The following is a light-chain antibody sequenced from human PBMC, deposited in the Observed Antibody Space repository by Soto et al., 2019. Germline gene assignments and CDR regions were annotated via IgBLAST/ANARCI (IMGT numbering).Light chain of an antibody. CDR2: DAS. CDR1: QSINSW. J-gene: IGKJ3*01. Sequence: DIQMTQSPSTLSASVGDRVTITCRASQSINSWLAWYQHKPGKAPNLLIYDASSLESGVPSRFSGIGSGTEFTLTISSLQPDDFATYYFKQYNTFLTFGLGTKVDLK. CDR3: KQYNTFLT. V-gene: IGKV1-5*01.